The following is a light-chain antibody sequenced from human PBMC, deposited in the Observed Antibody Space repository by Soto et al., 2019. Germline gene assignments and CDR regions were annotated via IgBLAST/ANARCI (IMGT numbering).Light chain of an antibody. Sequence: DIQMTQSPSAMSASVGDRVTITCRASQAISHYLAWFHQRPGKVPKRLIYGASTLQSGVPSRFSGSGSGTDFTFTISSLQPEDVATYYCQKCDYRPIFGPGTTVDFK. CDR1: QAISHY. CDR3: QKCDYRPI. CDR2: GAS. V-gene: IGKV1-17*03. J-gene: IGKJ3*01.